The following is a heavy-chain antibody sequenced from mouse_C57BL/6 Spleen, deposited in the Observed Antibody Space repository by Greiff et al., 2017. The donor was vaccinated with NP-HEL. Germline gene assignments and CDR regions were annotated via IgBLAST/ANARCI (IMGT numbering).Heavy chain of an antibody. D-gene: IGHD2-4*01. CDR2: IDPEDGET. Sequence: VQLQQSGAELVKPGASVKLSCTASGFNIKDYYMHWVKQRTEQGLEWIGRIDPEDGETKYAPTFQGKATITADTSSNTAYLQLSSLTSEDTAVYYCARAYDFHYWYFDVWGTGTTVTVSS. CDR1: GFNIKDYY. V-gene: IGHV14-2*01. CDR3: ARAYDFHYWYFDV. J-gene: IGHJ1*03.